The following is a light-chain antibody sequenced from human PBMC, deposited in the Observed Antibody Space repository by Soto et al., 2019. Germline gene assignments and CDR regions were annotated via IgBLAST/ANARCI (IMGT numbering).Light chain of an antibody. J-gene: IGKJ1*01. CDR1: QSVSSY. Sequence: EIVRTHTLATRSVSTGERATRSCRASQSVSSYLAWYQQKPGQAPRLLIYDASSRANGIPARFTGSGSGTDFSLTISSLEPEDFAVYYCQQRGTWPTLGQGTKVDIK. V-gene: IGKV3-11*01. CDR2: DAS. CDR3: QQRGTWPT.